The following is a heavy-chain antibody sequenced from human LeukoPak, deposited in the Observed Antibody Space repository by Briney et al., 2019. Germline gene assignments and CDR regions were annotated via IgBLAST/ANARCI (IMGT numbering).Heavy chain of an antibody. Sequence: ASVKVSCTASGYTFTSYYMHWVRQAPGQGLEWMGIINTSGGCTSNAQKFKGRVNMTRDTSTSSVYMELSSLRSEDTAVYYCARAPIFHIVVVPAAMGGYYYYGMDVWGQGTTVTVSS. J-gene: IGHJ6*02. CDR3: ARAPIFHIVVVPAAMGGYYYYGMDV. D-gene: IGHD2-2*01. V-gene: IGHV1-46*01. CDR1: GYTFTSYY. CDR2: INTSGGCT.